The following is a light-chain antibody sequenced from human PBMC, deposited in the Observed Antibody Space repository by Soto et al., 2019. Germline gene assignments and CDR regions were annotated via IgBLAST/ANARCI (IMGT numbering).Light chain of an antibody. CDR3: AAWDDSRMLV. CDR2: SNN. V-gene: IGLV1-44*01. CDR1: SSKIGSNT. Sequence: QSALTHPPSASGTPGQRVTISCSGSSSKIGSNTVNWYQQLPGTAPKLLIYSNNQRPSGDPDRFSGSKSGTSASLAISGLQSEDEADYYCAAWDDSRMLVFGTGTKVTVL. J-gene: IGLJ1*01.